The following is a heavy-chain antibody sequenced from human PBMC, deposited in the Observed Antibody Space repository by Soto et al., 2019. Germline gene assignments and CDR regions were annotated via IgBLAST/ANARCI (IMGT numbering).Heavy chain of an antibody. D-gene: IGHD2-15*01. Sequence: GESLKISCKGSGYSFSSYWIGWVRQMPGQGPEWMGIIYPGDSDTRYSPSFQGQVTISADKSISTAYLQWSSLKASDTAMYYCERYCSGGSCYRPSYKFEYCGQGTLGTVSS. CDR3: ERYCSGGSCYRPSYKFEY. J-gene: IGHJ4*02. CDR2: IYPGDSDT. CDR1: GYSFSSYW. V-gene: IGHV5-51*01.